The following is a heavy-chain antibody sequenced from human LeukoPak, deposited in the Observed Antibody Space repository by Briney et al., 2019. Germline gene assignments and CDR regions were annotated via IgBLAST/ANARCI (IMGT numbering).Heavy chain of an antibody. J-gene: IGHJ4*02. D-gene: IGHD5-18*01. CDR2: ISYDGSNK. CDR3: ARSPGIQLWPDDY. V-gene: IGHV3-30*04. CDR1: GFTFNNYA. Sequence: PGRSLRLSCAASGFTFNNYAMHWVRQAPGKRLEWVAVISYDGSNKYYADSVKGRFTISRDNSKNTLYLQMNSLRVEDTAVYYCARSPGIQLWPDDYWGQGILVTVSS.